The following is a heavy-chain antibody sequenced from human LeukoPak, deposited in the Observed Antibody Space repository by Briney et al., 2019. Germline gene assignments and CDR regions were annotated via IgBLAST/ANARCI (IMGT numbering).Heavy chain of an antibody. CDR2: INHSGST. D-gene: IGHD3-22*01. V-gene: IGHV4-34*01. CDR1: GGSFSGYY. Sequence: KPSETLSLTCAVYGGSFSGYYWSWIRQPPGKGLEWIGEINHSGSTNYNPSLKSRVTISVDTSKNQFSLELSSVTAADTAVYYCARLRVGSGYRMDWYFDLWGRGTLVTVSS. CDR3: ARLRVGSGYRMDWYFDL. J-gene: IGHJ2*01.